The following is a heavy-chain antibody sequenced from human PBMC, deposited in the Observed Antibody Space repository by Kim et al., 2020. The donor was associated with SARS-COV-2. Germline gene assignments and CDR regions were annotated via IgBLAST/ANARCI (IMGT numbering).Heavy chain of an antibody. J-gene: IGHJ5*02. CDR2: ISSSGSTI. CDR1: GFTFSSYE. D-gene: IGHD3-3*01. CDR3: ARGGPEMYDPFNWFDP. Sequence: GGSLRLSCAASGFTFSSYEMNWVRQAPGKGLEWVSYISSSGSTIYYADSVKGRFTISRDNAKNSLYLQMNSLRAEDTAVYYCARGGPEMYDPFNWFDPWGQGTLVTVSS. V-gene: IGHV3-48*03.